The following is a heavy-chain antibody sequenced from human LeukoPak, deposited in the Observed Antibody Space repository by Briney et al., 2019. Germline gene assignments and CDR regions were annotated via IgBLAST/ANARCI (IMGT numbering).Heavy chain of an antibody. CDR2: ISGSGGST. D-gene: IGHD1-26*01. Sequence: GGSLRLFCAASGFTFSSYAMSWVRQAPGKGLEWVSAISGSGGSTYYADSVKGRFTISRDNSKNTLYLQMNSLRAEDTAVYYCAKDESRGSYLPFDYWGQGTLVTVSS. J-gene: IGHJ4*02. CDR3: AKDESRGSYLPFDY. V-gene: IGHV3-23*01. CDR1: GFTFSSYA.